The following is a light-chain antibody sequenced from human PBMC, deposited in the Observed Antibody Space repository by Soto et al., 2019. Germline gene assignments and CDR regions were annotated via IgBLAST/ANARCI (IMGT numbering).Light chain of an antibody. Sequence: DIQMTQSPSTLSASVGDRVTITCRASQSISSWLAWYQQKPGKAPKLLIYKASNLESGVPSRFSGRGSGTEFTLTISSLQPDYFATYYCQQYNSYSPGYTFGQGTRLESK. CDR1: QSISSW. J-gene: IGKJ2*01. CDR3: QQYNSYSPGYT. CDR2: KAS. V-gene: IGKV1-5*03.